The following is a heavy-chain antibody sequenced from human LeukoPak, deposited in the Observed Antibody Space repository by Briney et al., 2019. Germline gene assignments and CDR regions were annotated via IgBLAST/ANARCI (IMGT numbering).Heavy chain of an antibody. CDR2: IIPIFGTS. CDR3: ARSDTLPEHVLRFYDMDV. Sequence: GASVKVSCKASGGTFSSYAISWVRQAPGQGLELMGGIIPIFGTSDYAQKFQGRVTITTDESTSTAYMDLSSLKSEDTAVYYCARSDTLPEHVLRFYDMDVWGKGTTVTVSS. V-gene: IGHV1-69*05. CDR1: GGTFSSYA. J-gene: IGHJ6*03. D-gene: IGHD3-3*01.